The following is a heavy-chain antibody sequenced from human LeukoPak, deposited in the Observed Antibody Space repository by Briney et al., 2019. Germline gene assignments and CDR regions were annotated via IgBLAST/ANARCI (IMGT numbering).Heavy chain of an antibody. CDR2: VYSTGNT. Sequence: PSQTLSLTCTVAGNSINSNSYHWGWIREPPGKGLEWIGTVYSTGNTYYTPSLKSRVTISVDTSNNQFSLKLTSVTAADTAVYYCARPHLTWRVEYFDPWGQGTLLTVSS. CDR3: ARPHLTWRVEYFDP. J-gene: IGHJ5*02. CDR1: GNSINSNSYH. D-gene: IGHD3-16*01. V-gene: IGHV4-39*01.